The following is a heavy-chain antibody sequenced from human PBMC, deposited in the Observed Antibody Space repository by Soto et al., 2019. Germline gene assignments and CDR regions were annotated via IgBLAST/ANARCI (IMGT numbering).Heavy chain of an antibody. V-gene: IGHV3-23*01. CDR2: ISGSGDDA. Sequence: GGSLRLSCKASGFTFRDYAMNWVRQAPGKGLEWVADISGSGDDARYADSVKGRFTISRDNSRNTLFLQMNRLRVDDTAVYFCGKERRGSGWSVCNFWGQGTLVTVS. CDR3: GKERRGSGWSVCNF. CDR1: GFTFRDYA. J-gene: IGHJ4*02. D-gene: IGHD6-19*01.